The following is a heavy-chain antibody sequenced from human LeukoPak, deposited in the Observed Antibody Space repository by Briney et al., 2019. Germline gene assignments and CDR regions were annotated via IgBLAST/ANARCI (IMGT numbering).Heavy chain of an antibody. Sequence: GASVKVSCKASGYTFTSYYMHWVRQAPGQGLEWMGIINPSGGSTSYAQKFQGRVTMTRDTSTSKVYMELSSLRSEDTAVYYCARGPVVVVVAATVDYWGQGTLVTVSS. CDR3: ARGPVVVVVAATVDY. CDR2: INPSGGST. V-gene: IGHV1-46*01. J-gene: IGHJ4*02. D-gene: IGHD2-15*01. CDR1: GYTFTSYY.